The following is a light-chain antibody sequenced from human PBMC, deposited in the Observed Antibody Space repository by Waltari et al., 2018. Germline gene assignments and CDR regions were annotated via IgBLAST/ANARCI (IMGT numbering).Light chain of an antibody. Sequence: QPALTQPASVSGSPGQSITISCSAISSDVGGYNYVSWYQQHPGKAPKLIIFEVTYRPSGVSNRFSGSKSGNTASLTISGLQAEDEADYYCSSYTTTSTLILFGGGTKLTVL. V-gene: IGLV2-14*01. CDR2: EVT. J-gene: IGLJ2*01. CDR1: SSDVGGYNY. CDR3: SSYTTTSTLIL.